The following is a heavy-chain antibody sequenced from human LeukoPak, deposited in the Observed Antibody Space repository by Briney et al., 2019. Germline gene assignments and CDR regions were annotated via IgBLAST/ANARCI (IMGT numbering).Heavy chain of an antibody. D-gene: IGHD3-3*01. J-gene: IGHJ4*02. CDR1: GFTFSSYS. CDR3: ARDRSAYDFWSGYYPPYYFDY. CDR2: ISSSSYI. Sequence: PGGSLRLSCAASGFTFSSYSMNWVRQASGKGLEWVSSISSSSYIYYADSVKGRFTISRDNAKNSLYLQMNSLRAEDTAVYYCARDRSAYDFWSGYYPPYYFDYWGQGTLVTVSS. V-gene: IGHV3-21*01.